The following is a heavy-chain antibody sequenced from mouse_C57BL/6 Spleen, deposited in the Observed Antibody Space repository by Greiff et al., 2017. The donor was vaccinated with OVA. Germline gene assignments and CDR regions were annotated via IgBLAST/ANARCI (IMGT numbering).Heavy chain of an antibody. V-gene: IGHV10-1*01. D-gene: IGHD2-12*01. J-gene: IGHJ2*01. CDR1: GFSFNTYA. Sequence: DVQLVESGGGLVQPKGSLKLSCAASGFSFNTYAMNWVRQAPGKGLEWVARIRSKSNNYATYYADSVKDRFTSSRDDSESMLYLQMTNLKTEDTAMYYCVRHYEGYFDYWGQGTTLTVSS. CDR2: IRSKSNNYAT. CDR3: VRHYEGYFDY.